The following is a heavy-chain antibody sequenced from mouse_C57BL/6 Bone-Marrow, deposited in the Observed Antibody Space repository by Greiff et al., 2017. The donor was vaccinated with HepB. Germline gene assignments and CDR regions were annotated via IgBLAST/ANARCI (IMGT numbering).Heavy chain of an antibody. D-gene: IGHD2-2*01. CDR1: GFTIKNTY. V-gene: IGHV14-3*01. CDR2: IDPANGNT. J-gene: IGHJ1*03. CDR3: AGSGWLPNWYFDV. Sequence: VQLQQSVAELVRPGASVKLSCTASGFTIKNTYMHWVKQRPEQGLEWIGRIDPANGNTKYAPKFQGKATITADTSSTTAYLKLSSLTSEDTAIYYCAGSGWLPNWYFDVWGTGTTVTVSS.